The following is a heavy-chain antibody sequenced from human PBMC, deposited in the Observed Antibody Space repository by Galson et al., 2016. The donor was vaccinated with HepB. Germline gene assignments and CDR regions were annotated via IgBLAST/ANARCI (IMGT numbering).Heavy chain of an antibody. Sequence: SLTCSVSGGSFSSGGYYWSWIRQVPGKGLEWVGCIYNSGYTYYNPSLKRRVTISVDTSKNQLSLKLRSVTAADTAVYYCARDRGSWIDYWGQGTLATVSS. CDR2: IYNSGYT. J-gene: IGHJ4*02. V-gene: IGHV4-31*03. D-gene: IGHD1-1*01. CDR3: ARDRGSWIDY. CDR1: GGSFSSGGYY.